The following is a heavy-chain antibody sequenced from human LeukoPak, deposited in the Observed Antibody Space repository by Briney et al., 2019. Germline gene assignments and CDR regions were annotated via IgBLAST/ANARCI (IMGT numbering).Heavy chain of an antibody. D-gene: IGHD4-17*01. CDR2: ISAYNGNT. V-gene: IGHV1-18*01. Sequence: GASVKVSCKASSYTFTSYGISWVRQAPGQGLEWMGWISAYNGNTNYAQKLQGRVTMTTDTSTSTAYMELRSLRSDDTAVYYCARVRALSLWGIYGDYDYWGQGTLVTVSS. CDR3: ARVRALSLWGIYGDYDY. J-gene: IGHJ4*02. CDR1: SYTFTSYG.